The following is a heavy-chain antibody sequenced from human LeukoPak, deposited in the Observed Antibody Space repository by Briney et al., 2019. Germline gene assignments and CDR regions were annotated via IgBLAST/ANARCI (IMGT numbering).Heavy chain of an antibody. D-gene: IGHD3-10*01. J-gene: IGHJ6*02. V-gene: IGHV1-69*13. CDR2: IIPIFGTA. Sequence: SVKVSCKASGGTFSSYAISWVRQAPGQGLEWMGGIIPIFGTANYEQKFQGRVTITADESTSTAYMELSSLRSEDTAVYYCARGGYYYGSGSYPTYGMDVWGQGTTVTVSS. CDR1: GGTFSSYA. CDR3: ARGGYYYGSGSYPTYGMDV.